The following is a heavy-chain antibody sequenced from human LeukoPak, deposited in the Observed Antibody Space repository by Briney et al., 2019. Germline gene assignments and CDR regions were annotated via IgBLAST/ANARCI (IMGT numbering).Heavy chain of an antibody. J-gene: IGHJ6*04. CDR1: GFTFSSYG. D-gene: IGHD3-10*01. CDR3: ARESLSKYYYGSGSYYIYYYYGMDV. CDR2: IWYDGSNK. V-gene: IGHV3-33*01. Sequence: GRSLRLSCAASGFTFSSYGMHWVRQAPGTGLEWVAVIWYDGSNKYYADSVKGRFTISRDNSKNTLYLQMNSLRAEDTAVYYCARESLSKYYYGSGSYYIYYYYGMDVWGKGTTVTVSS.